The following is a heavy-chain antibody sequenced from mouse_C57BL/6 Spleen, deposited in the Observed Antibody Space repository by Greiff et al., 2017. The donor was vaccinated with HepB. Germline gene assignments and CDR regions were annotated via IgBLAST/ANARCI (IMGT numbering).Heavy chain of an antibody. CDR2: IFPGSGST. CDR3: ARESYYGSLAWFAY. D-gene: IGHD1-1*01. Sequence: VQLQQPGPELVKPGASVKISCKASGYTFTDYYINWVKQRPGQGLEWIGWIFPGSGSTYYNEKFKGKATLTVDKSSSTAYMLLSSLTSEDSAVYFCARESYYGSLAWFAYWGQGTLVTVSA. J-gene: IGHJ3*01. CDR1: GYTFTDYY. V-gene: IGHV1-75*01.